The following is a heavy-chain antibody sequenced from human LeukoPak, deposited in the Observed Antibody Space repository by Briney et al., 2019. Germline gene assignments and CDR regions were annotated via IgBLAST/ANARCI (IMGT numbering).Heavy chain of an antibody. J-gene: IGHJ4*02. D-gene: IGHD5-12*01. Sequence: GGSLRLSCAASGFTFSSYSMNWVRQAPGKGLEWVSYISSSSSTIYYADSVKGRFTISRDNAKNSLYLQMNSLRAEDTAVYYCAKGVTHPWNYFDYWGQGTLVTVSS. CDR2: ISSSSSTI. CDR3: AKGVTHPWNYFDY. CDR1: GFTFSSYS. V-gene: IGHV3-48*01.